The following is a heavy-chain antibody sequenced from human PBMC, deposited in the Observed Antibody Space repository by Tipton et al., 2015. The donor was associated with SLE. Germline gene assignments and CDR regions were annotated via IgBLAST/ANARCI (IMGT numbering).Heavy chain of an antibody. D-gene: IGHD1-26*01. CDR3: ARDRLGGPFDY. Sequence: TLSLTCAVYGGSFSGYYGSWIRQPPGKGLEWIGEINHSGSTNYNPSLKSRVTISVDTAKNQFSLRLSSVTAADTAVYYCARDRLGGPFDYWGQGSLVTVSS. CDR2: INHSGST. J-gene: IGHJ4*02. V-gene: IGHV4-34*01. CDR1: GGSFSGYY.